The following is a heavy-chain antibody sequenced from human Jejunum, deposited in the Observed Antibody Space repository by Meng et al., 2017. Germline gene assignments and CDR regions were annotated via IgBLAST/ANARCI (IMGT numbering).Heavy chain of an antibody. Sequence: GGSLRLSCAASGFTFSNYWMHWVRRAPGKGLVWVSHSNRDGSTTSYADSLRGRFTVSRDNAKDTLYLQMNSLRAEDTAVCFCARAICSGGSCSLADGLDVWGQGTTVTVSS. CDR1: GFTFSNYW. V-gene: IGHV3-74*01. CDR2: SNRDGSTT. CDR3: ARAICSGGSCSLADGLDV. D-gene: IGHD2-15*01. J-gene: IGHJ6*02.